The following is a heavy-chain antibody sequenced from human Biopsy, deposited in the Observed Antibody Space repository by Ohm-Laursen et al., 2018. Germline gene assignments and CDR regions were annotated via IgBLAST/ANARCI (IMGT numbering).Heavy chain of an antibody. CDR2: ITQSGST. J-gene: IGHJ6*02. D-gene: IGHD6-13*01. CDR3: ARVPLPGIGAAYQGRFLYGMDV. V-gene: IGHV4-34*01. CDR1: GGSFNGYF. Sequence: TLSLTCAVYGGSFNGYFWSWIRQPSGKGLEWIGDITQSGSTNYSPSLKSRVTISVDTAKKQFSQRLRSVAAADAAVYYCARVPLPGIGAAYQGRFLYGMDVWGQGTTVSVSS.